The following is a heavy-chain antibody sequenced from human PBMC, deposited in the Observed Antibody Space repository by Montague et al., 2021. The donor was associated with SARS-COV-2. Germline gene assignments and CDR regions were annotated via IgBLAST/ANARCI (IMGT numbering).Heavy chain of an antibody. CDR1: GGSITSENW. V-gene: IGHV4-4*02. D-gene: IGHD2-2*01. Sequence: SETLSLTCAVSGGSITSENWWCCVRHPPGKGLEWIAETHQWGGTNYNPSLSSRVTILLVNSKNQFSLILISVTAADTATYYCACQPVWDQLCTWGQGTLVSVSS. CDR3: ACQPVWDQLCT. CDR2: THQWGGT. J-gene: IGHJ4*02.